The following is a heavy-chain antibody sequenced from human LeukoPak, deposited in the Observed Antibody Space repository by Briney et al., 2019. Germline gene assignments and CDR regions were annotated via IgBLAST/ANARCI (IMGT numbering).Heavy chain of an antibody. V-gene: IGHV4-34*01. CDR3: GAAAFTGHFQH. CDR1: GGSISSYY. J-gene: IGHJ1*01. D-gene: IGHD2-2*01. Sequence: SETLSLTCTVSGGSISSYYWSWIRQPPGKGLEWIGEINHSGSTNYNPSLKSRVTISVDTSKNQFSLKLSSVTAADTAVYYCGAAAFTGHFQHWGQGTLVTVSS. CDR2: INHSGST.